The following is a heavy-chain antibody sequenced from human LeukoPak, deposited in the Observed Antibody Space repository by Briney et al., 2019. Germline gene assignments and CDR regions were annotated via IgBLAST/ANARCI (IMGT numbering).Heavy chain of an antibody. V-gene: IGHV3-66*04. Sequence: GGSLRLSYAASGFTVSSNYMSGVRQAPGKGLEWVSLIYSGGSTYYADSVKGRFTISRDNSKNTLYLQMNSLRAEDTAVYYCARHTIRTDYYDSSGSEGFDIWGQGTMVTVSS. CDR1: GFTVSSNY. J-gene: IGHJ3*02. CDR2: IYSGGST. CDR3: ARHTIRTDYYDSSGSEGFDI. D-gene: IGHD3-22*01.